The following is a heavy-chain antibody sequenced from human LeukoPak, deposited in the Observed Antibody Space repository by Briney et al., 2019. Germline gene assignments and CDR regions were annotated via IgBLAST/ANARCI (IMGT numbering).Heavy chain of an antibody. J-gene: IGHJ4*02. Sequence: GASVKVSCKVSGYTLTELSMHWVRQAPGQGLEWMGIINPSGGSTSYAQKFQGRVTMTRDTSTSTVYMELSSLRSEDTAVYYCARDSSRHPPPGYYFDYWGQGTLVTVSS. V-gene: IGHV1-46*01. CDR3: ARDSSRHPPPGYYFDY. CDR1: GYTLTELS. CDR2: INPSGGST. D-gene: IGHD2-2*01.